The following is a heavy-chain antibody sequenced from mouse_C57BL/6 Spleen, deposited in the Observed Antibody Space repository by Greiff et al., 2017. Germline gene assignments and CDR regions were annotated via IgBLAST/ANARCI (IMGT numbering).Heavy chain of an antibody. J-gene: IGHJ1*03. V-gene: IGHV1-5*01. Sequence: VQLQQSGTVLARPGASVKMSCKTSGYTFTSYWMHWVKQRPGQGLEWIGAIYPGNSDTSYNQKFKGKAKLTAVTSASTAYMELSSLTNEDSAVNYCTRRGLAVATKYIDVWGTGTTVTVSS. CDR2: IYPGNSDT. CDR3: TRRGLAVATKYIDV. CDR1: GYTFTSYW. D-gene: IGHD1-1*02.